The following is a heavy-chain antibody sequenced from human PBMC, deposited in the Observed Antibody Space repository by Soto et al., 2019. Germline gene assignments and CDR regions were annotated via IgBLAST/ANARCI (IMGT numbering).Heavy chain of an antibody. CDR3: ARDWGDIVVVPAAAHYYYMDV. CDR1: GYSFTSYW. Sequence: GESLKISCKGSGYSFTSYWIGWVRQMPGKGLEWMGIIYPGDSDTRYSPSFQGQVTISADKSISTAYLQWSSLKASDTAVYYRARDWGDIVVVPAAAHYYYMDVWGKGTTVTVSS. J-gene: IGHJ6*03. V-gene: IGHV5-51*01. CDR2: IYPGDSDT. D-gene: IGHD2-2*01.